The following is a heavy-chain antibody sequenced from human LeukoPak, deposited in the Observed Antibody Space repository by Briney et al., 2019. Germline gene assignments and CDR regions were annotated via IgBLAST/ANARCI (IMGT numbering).Heavy chain of an antibody. CDR3: ASLRGSYRIWNFDY. V-gene: IGHV4-34*01. J-gene: IGHJ4*02. D-gene: IGHD3-16*02. CDR2: INHSGST. CDR1: GGSFSGYY. Sequence: PSETLSLTCAVYGGSFSGYYWSWIRQPPGKGLEGIGEINHSGSTNYNPSPKSRVTISVDPSKNQFSPKLSSVPAADTAVYYCASLRGSYRIWNFDYWGQGTLVTVSS.